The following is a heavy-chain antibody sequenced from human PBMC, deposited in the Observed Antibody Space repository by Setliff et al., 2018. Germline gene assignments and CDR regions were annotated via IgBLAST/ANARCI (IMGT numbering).Heavy chain of an antibody. CDR3: AKDGGTSALVNWWYFDL. J-gene: IGHJ2*01. CDR1: GFTFSNYA. D-gene: IGHD6-13*01. Sequence: GGSLRLSCVASGFTFSNYAMAWVRQAPGKGLEWVSAISGSGGSTYYADSVKGRFTISRDNSKNTLYLQMNSLRAEDTAVYYCAKDGGTSALVNWWYFDLWGRGTLVTVSS. V-gene: IGHV3-23*01. CDR2: ISGSGGST.